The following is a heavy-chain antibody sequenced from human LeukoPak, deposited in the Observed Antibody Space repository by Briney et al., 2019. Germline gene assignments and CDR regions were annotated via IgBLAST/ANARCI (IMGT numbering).Heavy chain of an antibody. J-gene: IGHJ4*02. D-gene: IGHD1-26*01. CDR1: GFTFSIYS. CDR3: ARDRNYLSYASRGAIED. Sequence: GGSLRLSCAASGFTFSIYSMNWVRQAPGKGLEWVSSISSSSSYKYYADSVKGRFTISRDNARNSLYLQMNSLRAEDTAEYYCARDRNYLSYASRGAIEDWGQGTLVTVSS. CDR2: ISSSSSYK. V-gene: IGHV3-21*01.